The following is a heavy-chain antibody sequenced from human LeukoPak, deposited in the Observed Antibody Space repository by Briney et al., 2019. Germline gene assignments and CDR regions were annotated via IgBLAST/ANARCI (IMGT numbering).Heavy chain of an antibody. V-gene: IGHV4-30-4*08. J-gene: IGHJ6*03. CDR3: ARDNFHCSSTSCYPGDMDV. CDR2: IYYSGST. CDR1: GGSISSGDYY. D-gene: IGHD2-2*01. Sequence: PSQTLSLTCTVSGGSISSGDYYWSWIRQPPGKGLEWIGYIYYSGSTYYNPSLKSRVTISVDTSKNQFSLKLSSVTAADTAVYYSARDNFHCSSTSCYPGDMDVWGKGTTVTVSS.